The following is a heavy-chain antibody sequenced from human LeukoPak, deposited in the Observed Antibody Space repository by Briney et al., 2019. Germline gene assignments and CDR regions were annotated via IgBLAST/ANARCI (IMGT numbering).Heavy chain of an antibody. CDR3: ASSLRYFGLFDY. Sequence: GGSLRLSCAASGFTVSSNYMSWVRQAPGKGLEWVSVIYSGGSTYYADSVKGRFTISRDNSKNTLYLQMISLRAEDTAVYYCASSLRYFGLFDYWGQGTLVTVSS. V-gene: IGHV3-66*01. D-gene: IGHD3-9*01. CDR1: GFTVSSNY. J-gene: IGHJ4*02. CDR2: IYSGGST.